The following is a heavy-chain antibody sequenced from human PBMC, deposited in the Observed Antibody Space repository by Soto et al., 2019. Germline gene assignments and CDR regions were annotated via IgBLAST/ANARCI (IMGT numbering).Heavy chain of an antibody. CDR2: INHSGST. CDR3: ARTGIVATIGKNFDY. J-gene: IGHJ4*02. V-gene: IGHV4-34*01. D-gene: IGHD5-12*01. Sequence: SETLSLTCAVYGGSFSGYYWSWIRQPPGKGLEWIGEINHSGSTNYNPSLKSRVTISVDTSKNQFSLKLSSVTAADTAVYYCARTGIVATIGKNFDYWGQGTLVTVSS. CDR1: GGSFSGYY.